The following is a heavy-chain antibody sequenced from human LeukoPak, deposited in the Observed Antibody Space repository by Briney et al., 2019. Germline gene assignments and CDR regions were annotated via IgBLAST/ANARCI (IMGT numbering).Heavy chain of an antibody. CDR1: GYTFTSYG. V-gene: IGHV1-46*01. Sequence: ASVKVSCKASGYTFTSYGISWVRQAPGQGLEWMGIINPSGGSTSYAQKFQGRVTMTRDTSTSTVYMELSSLRSEDTAVYYCARGEVTTTYYYYYMDVWGKGTTVTVSS. CDR3: ARGEVTTTYYYYYMDV. D-gene: IGHD4-17*01. CDR2: INPSGGST. J-gene: IGHJ6*03.